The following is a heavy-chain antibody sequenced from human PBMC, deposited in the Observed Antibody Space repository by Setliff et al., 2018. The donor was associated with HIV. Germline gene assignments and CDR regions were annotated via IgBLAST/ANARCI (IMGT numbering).Heavy chain of an antibody. J-gene: IGHJ6*03. CDR1: GYSISSNSYY. D-gene: IGHD2-8*02. V-gene: IGHV4-39*01. CDR3: ARVSITYWYSIPRDYYYYMDV. CDR2: IYYSGST. Sequence: LSLTCAVSGYSISSNSYYWGWIRQPPGKGLEWIGSIYYSGSTYYNPSLKSRVTISVDTSKNQFSLKVSSVTAADTAVYYCARVSITYWYSIPRDYYYYMDVWGEGTTVTVSS.